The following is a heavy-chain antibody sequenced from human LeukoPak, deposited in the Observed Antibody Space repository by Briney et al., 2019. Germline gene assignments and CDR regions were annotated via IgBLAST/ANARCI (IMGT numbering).Heavy chain of an antibody. V-gene: IGHV4-34*01. CDR1: GGSFSGYY. J-gene: IGHJ5*02. Sequence: SETLSLTCAVYGGSFSGYYWSWIRQPPGKGLEWIGEINHSGSTNYNPSLKSRVTISVDTSKNQFSLKLSSVTAADTDVYYCAREALRFSAWLQLNWFDPWGQGTLVTVSS. D-gene: IGHD3-3*01. CDR3: AREALRFSAWLQLNWFDP. CDR2: INHSGST.